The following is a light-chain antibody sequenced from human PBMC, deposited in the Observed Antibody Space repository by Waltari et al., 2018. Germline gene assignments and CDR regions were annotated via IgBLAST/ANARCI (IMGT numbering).Light chain of an antibody. CDR2: EVT. J-gene: IGLJ3*02. CDR3: SSYGGTNSFVV. CDR1: RSDVGGYNS. V-gene: IGLV2-8*01. Sequence: QSALTQPPSASGSPGQSVTISCTGTRSDVGGYNSVSCNQQHPGQAPKLMIYEVTKRPSGVPDRFSGSKSGNTAFLTVSGLQADDEADYYCSSYGGTNSFVVFGGGTKLTVL.